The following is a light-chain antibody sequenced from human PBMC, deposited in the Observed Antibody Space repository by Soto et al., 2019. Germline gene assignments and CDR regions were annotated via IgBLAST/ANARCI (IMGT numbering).Light chain of an antibody. J-gene: IGLJ1*01. V-gene: IGLV2-8*01. Sequence: QSALTQPASVSGSPGQSITISCTGTSSDVDVYNYVSWYQHHPGKAPKVVIYEVSERPSGVPDRFSGSKSSNTASLTVSGLQAEDEADYYCSSYAGSNNFVFGTGTKLTVL. CDR1: SSDVDVYNY. CDR2: EVS. CDR3: SSYAGSNNFV.